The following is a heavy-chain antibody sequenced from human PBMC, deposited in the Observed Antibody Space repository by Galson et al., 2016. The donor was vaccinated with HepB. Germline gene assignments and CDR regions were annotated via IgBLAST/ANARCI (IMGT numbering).Heavy chain of an antibody. D-gene: IGHD3-16*01. CDR2: ITGSGAIT. CDR3: GKHGGFNY. Sequence: SLRLSCAASGVPFIKYAMSWVRQAPGRGLEWVSGITGSGAITHYADSVKGRFIMSRDNSKNTVYLDMNNLRAGDTAIYYCGKHGGFNYWGQGALVTVSS. V-gene: IGHV3-23*01. J-gene: IGHJ4*02. CDR1: GVPFIKYA.